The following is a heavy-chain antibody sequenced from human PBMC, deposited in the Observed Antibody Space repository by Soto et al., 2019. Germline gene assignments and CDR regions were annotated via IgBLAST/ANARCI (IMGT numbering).Heavy chain of an antibody. V-gene: IGHV4-31*03. J-gene: IGHJ5*02. CDR1: GGSISSGGYY. CDR3: ARANSQNDFWSGWDWFDP. Sequence: PSETLSLTCTVSGGSISSGGYYWSWIRQHPGKGLEWIGYIYYSGITYYNPSLKSRVTISVDTSKNQFSLKLSSVTAADTAVYYCARANSQNDFWSGWDWFDPWGQGTLVTVST. CDR2: IYYSGIT. D-gene: IGHD3-3*01.